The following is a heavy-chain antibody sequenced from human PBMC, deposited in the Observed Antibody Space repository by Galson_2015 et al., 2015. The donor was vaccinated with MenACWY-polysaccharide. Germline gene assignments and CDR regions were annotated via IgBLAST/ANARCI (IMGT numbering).Heavy chain of an antibody. J-gene: IGHJ4*02. V-gene: IGHV3-49*03. Sequence: SLRLSCAASGFIFGDYAMAWFRQAPGKGLEWVGFIRSNADGGTTNYAASVRVRFTISRDESKSIVYLEMNSLITAATAVYFCTRDRPLDYWGQGTLVTVSS. CDR3: TRDRPLDY. CDR1: GFIFGDYA. CDR2: IRSNADGGTT.